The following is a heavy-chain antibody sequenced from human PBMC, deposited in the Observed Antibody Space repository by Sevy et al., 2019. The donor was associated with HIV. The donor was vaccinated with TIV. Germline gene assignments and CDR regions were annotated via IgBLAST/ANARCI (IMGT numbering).Heavy chain of an antibody. V-gene: IGHV1-24*01. CDR2: FDPEDGET. J-gene: IGHJ3*02. CDR1: GYTLTKLS. Sequence: ASVKVSCKVSGYTLTKLSMHWVRQAPGKGLEWMGGFDPEDGETIYAQKFQGRVTMTEDTSTDTAYMELSSLRAEDTAVYYCATPKDVGYDYDSLDIWGQGTMVTVSS. CDR3: ATPKDVGYDYDSLDI. D-gene: IGHD5-12*01.